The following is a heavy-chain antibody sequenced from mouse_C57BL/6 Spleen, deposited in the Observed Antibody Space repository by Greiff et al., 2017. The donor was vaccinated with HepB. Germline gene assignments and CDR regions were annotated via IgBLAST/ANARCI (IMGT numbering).Heavy chain of an antibody. V-gene: IGHV1-69*01. CDR1: GYTFTSYW. J-gene: IGHJ2*01. D-gene: IGHD1-1*01. CDR2: IDPSDSYT. CDR3: ARDYYGSSSYFDY. Sequence: VQLQQSGAELVMPGASVKLSCKASGYTFTSYWMHWVKQRPGQGLEWIGEIDPSDSYTNYNQKFKGKSTLTVDKSSSTAYMQLSSLTSEDSAVYYCARDYYGSSSYFDYWGQSTTLTVSS.